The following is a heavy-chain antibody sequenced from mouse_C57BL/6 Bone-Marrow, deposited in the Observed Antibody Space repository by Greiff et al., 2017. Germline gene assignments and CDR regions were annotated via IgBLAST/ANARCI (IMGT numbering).Heavy chain of an antibody. D-gene: IGHD2-1*01. CDR3: TTLAIYYGNYYYAMDY. Sequence: VQLQQSGAELVRPGASVKLSCTASSFNIKDDYMHWVKQRPEQGLEWIGWIDPENGDTEYASKFQGKATITADTSSNTAYLQLSSLTSEDTAVYYCTTLAIYYGNYYYAMDYWGQGTSVTVSS. CDR1: SFNIKDDY. V-gene: IGHV14-4*01. CDR2: IDPENGDT. J-gene: IGHJ4*01.